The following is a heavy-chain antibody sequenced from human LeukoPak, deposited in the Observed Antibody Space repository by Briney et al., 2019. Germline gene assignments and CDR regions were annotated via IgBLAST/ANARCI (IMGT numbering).Heavy chain of an antibody. CDR2: IWYDGTNK. D-gene: IGHD4-17*01. J-gene: IGHJ5*02. CDR1: GFAFSSVG. Sequence: GRSLRLSCAASGFAFSSVGMHWVRQAPGKGLEWVAVIWYDGTNKYYADSVKGRFTISRDNSKNTLYLQMNSLRAEDTAVYYCARATVTRWFDPWGQGTLVTVSS. CDR3: ARATVTRWFDP. V-gene: IGHV3-33*01.